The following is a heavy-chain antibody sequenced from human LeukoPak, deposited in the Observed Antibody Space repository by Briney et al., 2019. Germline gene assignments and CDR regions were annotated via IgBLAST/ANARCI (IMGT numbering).Heavy chain of an antibody. Sequence: GGSLRLSCAASGFTISTYGMNWVRQAPRKGLEWVSVIFGSGDSTYYADSVKGRFTISRDKPKNTLYLQMHSLRAEDTAVYYCAKDQKPDSGYDIDYWGQGTLVTVSS. V-gene: IGHV3-23*01. D-gene: IGHD5-12*01. J-gene: IGHJ4*02. CDR3: AKDQKPDSGYDIDY. CDR1: GFTISTYG. CDR2: IFGSGDST.